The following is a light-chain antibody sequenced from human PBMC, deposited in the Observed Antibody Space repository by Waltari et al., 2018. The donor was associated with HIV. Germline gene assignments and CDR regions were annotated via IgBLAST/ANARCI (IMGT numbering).Light chain of an antibody. CDR1: QSVSNY. CDR2: DAS. Sequence: EFVLTQSPATLSLSPGERATLSCRASQSVSNYLAWYQQRPGQAPRLLIYDASNRATGIPARFSGSGSGTDFTLTISSLEPEDFAVYYCQQRRNWPPMYTFGQGTKLEIK. CDR3: QQRRNWPPMYT. J-gene: IGKJ2*01. V-gene: IGKV3-11*01.